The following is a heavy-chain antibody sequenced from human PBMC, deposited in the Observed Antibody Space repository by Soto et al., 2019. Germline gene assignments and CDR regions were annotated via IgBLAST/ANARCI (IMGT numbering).Heavy chain of an antibody. CDR3: ATWHLREHAYDI. CDR2: LYDVDGT. J-gene: IGHJ3*02. CDR1: GFTVSGQKY. D-gene: IGHD4-17*01. Sequence: DVQLVESGGGLIQPGGSLRLSCAASGFTVSGQKYLAWVRQAPGKGLEWVSALYDVDGTFYADSVKGRFTTTGDSSRTIVSLQMNSLRPDDTAVYYCATWHLREHAYDICGQGTAVTDSS. V-gene: IGHV3-53*01.